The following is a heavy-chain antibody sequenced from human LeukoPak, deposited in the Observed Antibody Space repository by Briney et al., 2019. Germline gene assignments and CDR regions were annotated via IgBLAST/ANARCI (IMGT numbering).Heavy chain of an antibody. Sequence: GGSLRLSCAASGFTFSSYAMSWVRQAPGKGLEWVSAISGSGGSTYYADSVKGRSTISRDNSKNTLYLQINSLRAEDTAVYYCAKGKMTTVFFDYWGQGTLVTVSS. J-gene: IGHJ4*02. V-gene: IGHV3-23*01. CDR1: GFTFSSYA. CDR3: AKGKMTTVFFDY. D-gene: IGHD4-17*01. CDR2: ISGSGGST.